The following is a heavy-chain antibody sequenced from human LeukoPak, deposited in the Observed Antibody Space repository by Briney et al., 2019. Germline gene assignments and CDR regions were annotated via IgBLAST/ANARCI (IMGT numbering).Heavy chain of an antibody. CDR1: GITFSNYG. V-gene: IGHV3-30*02. CDR3: AKDKDSSTWYVLGGLFDN. CDR2: IQYDGSNK. Sequence: PGGSLRLSCAASGITFSNYGMHWVRQAPGRGLEWVAFIQYDGSNKYYADFVKGRFTISRDNSKNTLYLQMNSLRTEDTAMYLCAKDKDSSTWYVLGGLFDNWGQGTLVTVSS. J-gene: IGHJ4*02. D-gene: IGHD6-13*01.